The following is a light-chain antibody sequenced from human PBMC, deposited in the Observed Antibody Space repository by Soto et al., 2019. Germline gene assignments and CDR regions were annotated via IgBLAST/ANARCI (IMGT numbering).Light chain of an antibody. Sequence: EVVFTQSPATISLSAFEISTLSCRASQSFRGLLAWYQQKPGQAPRLLIYDAYNRATGIPPRFSGSGSGTDFTLTISSLEPEDSAVYYCQQRHMWPITFGQGTRLEI. J-gene: IGKJ5*01. V-gene: IGKV3-11*01. CDR3: QQRHMWPIT. CDR2: DAY. CDR1: QSFRGL.